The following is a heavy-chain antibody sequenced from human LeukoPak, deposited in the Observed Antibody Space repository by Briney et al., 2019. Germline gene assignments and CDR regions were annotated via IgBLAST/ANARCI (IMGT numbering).Heavy chain of an antibody. Sequence: SETLSLTCAVHGGSFSGYYWSWIRQPPGKGLEWIGEINHSGSTNYNPSLKSRVTISVDTSKNQFSLKLSSVTAADTAVYYCARYARITIFGVVIIPGAFDYWGQGTLVTVSS. J-gene: IGHJ4*02. CDR2: INHSGST. CDR1: GGSFSGYY. D-gene: IGHD3-3*01. V-gene: IGHV4-34*01. CDR3: ARYARITIFGVVIIPGAFDY.